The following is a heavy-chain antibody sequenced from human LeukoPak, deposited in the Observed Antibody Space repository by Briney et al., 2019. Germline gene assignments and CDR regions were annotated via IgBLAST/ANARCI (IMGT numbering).Heavy chain of an antibody. J-gene: IGHJ4*02. CDR1: GFTFSSYA. D-gene: IGHD6-19*01. Sequence: PGGSLRLSCAASGFTFSSYAMHWVRQAPGKGLEWVAVISYDGSNKYYADSVKGRFTISRDNSKNTLYLQMNSLRAEDTAVYYCASSQEVAGTDYWGQGTLVTVSS. CDR3: ASSQEVAGTDY. V-gene: IGHV3-30-3*01. CDR2: ISYDGSNK.